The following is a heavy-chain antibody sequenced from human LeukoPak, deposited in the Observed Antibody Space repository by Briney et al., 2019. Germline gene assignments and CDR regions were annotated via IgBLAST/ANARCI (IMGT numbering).Heavy chain of an antibody. V-gene: IGHV3-7*03. Sequence: GGSLRLSCAASGFTFSSYWMSWVRQAPGKGLEWVAIIKQDGSEKYYVDSVKGRFTISRDNAKNSLYLQMNSLRAEDTAVYYCARDYDFWSGYYSHNWFDPWGQGTLVTVSS. CDR1: GFTFSSYW. CDR2: IKQDGSEK. J-gene: IGHJ5*02. D-gene: IGHD3-3*01. CDR3: ARDYDFWSGYYSHNWFDP.